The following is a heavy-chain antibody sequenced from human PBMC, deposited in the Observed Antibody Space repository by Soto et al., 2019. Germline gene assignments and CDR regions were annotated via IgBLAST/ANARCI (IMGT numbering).Heavy chain of an antibody. J-gene: IGHJ3*02. CDR1: GYTFTSYG. V-gene: IGHV1-18*04. CDR2: ISAYNGNT. CDR3: ARNAGRRYYDSSGFDI. Sequence: ASVKLSCKASGYTFTSYGISWVRQAPGQGLEWMGWISAYNGNTNYAQKLQGRVTMTTDTSTSTAYMELRSLRSDDTAVYYCARNAGRRYYDSSGFDIWGQGTMVTVSS. D-gene: IGHD3-22*01.